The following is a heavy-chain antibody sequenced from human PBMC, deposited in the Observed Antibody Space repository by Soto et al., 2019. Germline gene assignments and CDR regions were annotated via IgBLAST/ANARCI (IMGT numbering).Heavy chain of an antibody. Sequence: GASVKVSCEASGYNFNTLDIYWVRQATGPGLEWMGWMNPNSGNTGYAQELRGRVTMTRNPSNTTAYMELTRLTSDDTGVYYCAGGNFRVWGQGSMVT. CDR1: GYNFNTLD. J-gene: IGHJ4*02. CDR2: MNPNSGNT. CDR3: AGGNFRV. V-gene: IGHV1-8*02.